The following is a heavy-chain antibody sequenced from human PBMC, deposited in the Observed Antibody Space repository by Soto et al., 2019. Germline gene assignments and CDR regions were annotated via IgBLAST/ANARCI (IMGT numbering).Heavy chain of an antibody. Sequence: EVELVESGGGLVQPGGSLRLSCAASGFTFSNYWMHWFRQDPGKGLVWVSRIRSDGSATQYEDSVKGRFTVSRDNAKNTLYLQMNSLSDEDTAVYYCAKDLSWGQSDYWGQGTLVIVSS. CDR1: GFTFSNYW. J-gene: IGHJ4*02. V-gene: IGHV3-74*01. CDR2: IRSDGSAT. CDR3: AKDLSWGQSDY. D-gene: IGHD3-16*01.